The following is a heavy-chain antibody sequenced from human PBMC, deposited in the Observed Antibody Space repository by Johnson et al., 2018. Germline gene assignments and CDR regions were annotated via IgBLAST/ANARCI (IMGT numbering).Heavy chain of an antibody. CDR1: GFTFSGSA. V-gene: IGHV3-73*02. J-gene: IGHJ3*02. D-gene: IGHD5-24*01. Sequence: EVQLVETGGGLVQPGGSLKLSCAASGFTFSGSAMHWVRQASGKGLEWVGRIRSKANSYATAYAASVKGRFTISRDDSKNTVYLKMNSLKTEDTAVYYCTRHRSGQVHNWDAFDIWGQGTMVTVSS. CDR3: TRHRSGQVHNWDAFDI. CDR2: IRSKANSYAT.